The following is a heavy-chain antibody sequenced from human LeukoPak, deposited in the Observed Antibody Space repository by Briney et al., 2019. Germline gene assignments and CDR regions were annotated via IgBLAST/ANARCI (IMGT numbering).Heavy chain of an antibody. J-gene: IGHJ6*02. Sequence: SETLSLTCTVSDDSIRSYYWSWIRQPPGKGLEWIGYVYYNGSTNYNPSLNSRVTISVDTSKNQFSLKLTPVTAADTAVYYCARLGALALVGPDYYYYGLDFWGQATTVTVSS. CDR2: VYYNGST. V-gene: IGHV4-59*08. CDR3: ARLGALALVGPDYYYYGLDF. CDR1: DDSIRSYY. D-gene: IGHD1-26*01.